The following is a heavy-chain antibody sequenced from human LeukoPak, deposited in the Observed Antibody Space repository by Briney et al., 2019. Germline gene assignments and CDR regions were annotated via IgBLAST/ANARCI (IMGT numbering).Heavy chain of an antibody. D-gene: IGHD2-15*01. CDR3: ARDLYCSGGRCSPT. CDR2: INPNSGGT. V-gene: IGHV1-2*02. J-gene: IGHJ4*02. CDR1: GYSFTVYY. Sequence: ASVKVSCKASGYSFTVYYMHWVRQAPGQGLEWMGWINPNSGGTNYAQKFQGRVTMTRDTSISTAYMELSRLRSDDTAVYYCARDLYCSGGRCSPTWGQGTLVTVSS.